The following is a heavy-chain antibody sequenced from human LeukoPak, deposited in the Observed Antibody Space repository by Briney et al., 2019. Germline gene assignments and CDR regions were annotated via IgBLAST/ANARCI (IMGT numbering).Heavy chain of an antibody. D-gene: IGHD4-17*01. CDR2: ISSSSSYI. CDR1: GGSISSSN. V-gene: IGHV3-21*01. CDR3: ARVGDYDAFDI. J-gene: IGHJ3*02. Sequence: GTLSLTSAVSGGSISSSNWWSWVRQAPGKGLEWVSSISSSSSYIYYADSVKGRFTISRDNAKNSLYLQMNSLRAEDTAVYYCARVGDYDAFDIWGQGTMVTVSS.